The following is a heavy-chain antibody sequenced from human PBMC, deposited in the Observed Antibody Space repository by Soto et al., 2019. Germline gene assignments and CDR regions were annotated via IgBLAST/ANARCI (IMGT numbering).Heavy chain of an antibody. Sequence: EVHLVESGGGLVKPGGSLRLSCEASGFTFGNAWMNWFRQAPGKGLEWVGGIKSKIHGGTTDYAAPVRGRFTISRDDSKNTLFLQMNSLKTEDAAVYYCTTVHFDVLTGSFDYWGQGTLVTVSS. V-gene: IGHV3-15*07. CDR2: IKSKIHGGTT. D-gene: IGHD3-9*01. CDR1: GFTFGNAW. J-gene: IGHJ4*02. CDR3: TTVHFDVLTGSFDY.